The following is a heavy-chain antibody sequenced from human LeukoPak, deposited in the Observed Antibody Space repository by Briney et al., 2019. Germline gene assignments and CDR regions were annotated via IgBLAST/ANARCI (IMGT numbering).Heavy chain of an antibody. CDR3: ARDSYQDYYGRFDP. CDR2: IWDDGNNK. CDR1: GLTFSSYS. J-gene: IGHJ5*02. Sequence: GGSLRLSCAASGLTFSSYSMNWVRQAPGKRLEWVAVIWDDGNNKRYANSVNGRFSISRDNSENTLYLQMNGLTAEDTAMYYCARDSYQDYYGRFDPWGQGTLVIVSS. D-gene: IGHD3-10*01. V-gene: IGHV3-33*08.